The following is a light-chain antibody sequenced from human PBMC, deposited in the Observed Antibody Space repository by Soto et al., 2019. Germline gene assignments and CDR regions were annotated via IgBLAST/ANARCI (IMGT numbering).Light chain of an antibody. J-gene: IGLJ2*01. V-gene: IGLV6-57*04. CDR2: EDN. Sequence: NFMLTQPHSVSESPGKTVTISCTRSSGSIASNYVQWYQQRPGSAPTTVIYEDNQRHSGVPDRFSGSIDSSSNSASLTISGLKTEDEADYYCQSYDSRNRVVFGGGTKLTVL. CDR3: QSYDSRNRVV. CDR1: SGSIASNY.